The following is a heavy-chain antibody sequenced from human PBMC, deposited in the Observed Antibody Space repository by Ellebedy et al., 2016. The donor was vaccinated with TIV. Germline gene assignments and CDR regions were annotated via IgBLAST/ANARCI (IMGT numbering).Heavy chain of an antibody. Sequence: GGSLRLXCAASGFTFSSSGVSWVRQAPGKGLEWVSAISGSGYNTYYADSVKGRFTISRDSSKNTLYLQMNSLRAEDTAVYYCARLPRVHGMDVWGQGTTATVSS. CDR1: GFTFSSSG. CDR2: ISGSGYNT. CDR3: ARLPRVHGMDV. V-gene: IGHV3-23*01. D-gene: IGHD2-21*02. J-gene: IGHJ6*02.